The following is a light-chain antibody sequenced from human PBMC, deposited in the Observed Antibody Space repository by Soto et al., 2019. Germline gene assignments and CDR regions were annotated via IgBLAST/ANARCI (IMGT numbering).Light chain of an antibody. V-gene: IGKV1-27*01. J-gene: IGKJ3*01. CDR1: QGIGND. CDR3: QKYNSAPRT. CDR2: AAS. Sequence: DSQMTQSPSSLSASVGDRVTITCRARQGIGNDLAWDQQKPGKVPKLLIYAASTLQSGVPSRFSGSGSGTDFTLTISGLQPEDVATYYCQKYNSAPRTFGPGTKVDI.